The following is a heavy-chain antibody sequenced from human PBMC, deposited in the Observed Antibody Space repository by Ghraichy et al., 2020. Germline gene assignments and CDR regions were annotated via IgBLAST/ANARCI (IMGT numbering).Heavy chain of an antibody. D-gene: IGHD1-26*01. J-gene: IGHJ4*02. CDR2: TRNKANSYTT. V-gene: IGHV3-72*01. CDR3: TRVLGSGNYFFDY. CDR1: GFTLSDHY. Sequence: GESLNISCAASGFTLSDHYMDWVRQAPGEGLEWVGRTRNKANSYTTEYAASVKGRFTISRDDSKNSLYLQMNNLKTEDTAVYYCTRVLGSGNYFFDYWGQGTLVTVSS.